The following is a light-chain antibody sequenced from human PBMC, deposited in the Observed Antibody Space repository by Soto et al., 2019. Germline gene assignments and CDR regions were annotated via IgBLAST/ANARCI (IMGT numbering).Light chain of an antibody. CDR1: ESVSSNF. J-gene: IGKJ2*01. Sequence: EIVLTQSPGTLSLSPGERVTLSCRASESVSSNFLAWYQQKPGQAPRLLIYGASSRAAGIPDRFSGSGSGTDFTLTIGGLQPDDFATYYCQQYDTYFRYTFGQGTTLDIK. V-gene: IGKV3-20*01. CDR3: QQYDTYFRYT. CDR2: GAS.